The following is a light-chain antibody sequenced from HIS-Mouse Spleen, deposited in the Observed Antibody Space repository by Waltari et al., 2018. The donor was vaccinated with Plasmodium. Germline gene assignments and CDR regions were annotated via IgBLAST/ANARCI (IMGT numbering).Light chain of an antibody. CDR2: TDS. J-gene: IGLJ2*01. V-gene: IGLV3-25*03. CDR3: QSADSSGTYRV. Sequence: SYELTQPPSVSVSPGQTARITCSGESLPKQYAYWYQQKPGQAPVLVIYTDSERPSGIPERFSGSSSGTTVTLTISGVQAEDEADYYCQSADSSGTYRVFGGGTKLTVL. CDR1: SLPKQY.